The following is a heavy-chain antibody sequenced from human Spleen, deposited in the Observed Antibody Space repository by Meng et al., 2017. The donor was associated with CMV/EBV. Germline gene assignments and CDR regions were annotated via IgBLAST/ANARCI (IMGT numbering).Heavy chain of an antibody. CDR2: MNPNTGNT. CDR3: ATRMKYYFDDDAFDI. V-gene: IGHV1-8*01. D-gene: IGHD3-22*01. CDR1: GYTFTSYD. Sequence: ASVKVSCKASGYTFTSYDINWVRQATGQGLEWMGWMNPNTGNTGSAQKFQGRVTMTEDISRDTAYMELSSLRSEDTAVYYCATRMKYYFDDDAFDIWGQGTMVTVSS. J-gene: IGHJ3*02.